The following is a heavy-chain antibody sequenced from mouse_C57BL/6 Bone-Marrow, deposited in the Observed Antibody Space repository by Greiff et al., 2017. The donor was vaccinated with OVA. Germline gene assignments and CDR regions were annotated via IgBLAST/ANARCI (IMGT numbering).Heavy chain of an antibody. CDR3: AIYDGPHYYAMDY. D-gene: IGHD1-2*01. CDR1: GYTFTDYY. CDR2: INPNNGGT. V-gene: IGHV1-26*01. J-gene: IGHJ4*01. Sequence: VQLQQSGPELVKPGASVKISCKASGYTFTDYYMNWVKQSHGKSLEWIGDINPNNGGTSYNQKFKGKATLTVDKSSSTAYMELRSLTSEDSAVYYCAIYDGPHYYAMDYWGQGTSVTVSS.